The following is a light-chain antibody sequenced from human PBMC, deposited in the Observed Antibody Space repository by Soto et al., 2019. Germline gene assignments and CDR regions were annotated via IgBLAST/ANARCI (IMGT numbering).Light chain of an antibody. CDR1: QSVLYSSNNKNY. Sequence: DIVMTQSPDSLAVSLGERATINCKSSQSVLYSSNNKNYLAWYQQKPGQPPKLLIYWASTRESGVTDRFSGSGSGTDFTLTISRLQAEDVAVYYCQQYYSTPPYTFGQGTKLEI. CDR3: QQYYSTPPYT. V-gene: IGKV4-1*01. CDR2: WAS. J-gene: IGKJ2*01.